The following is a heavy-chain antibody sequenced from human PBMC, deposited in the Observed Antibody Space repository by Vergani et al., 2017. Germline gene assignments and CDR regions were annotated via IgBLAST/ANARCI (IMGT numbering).Heavy chain of an antibody. Sequence: QVQLVESGGGVVQPGRSLRLSCAASGFTFSSYGMHWVRQAPGKGLEWVAVIWYDGSNKYHADSVKGRFTISRDNSKNTLYLQMNSLRAEDTAVYYCARDLAAAAGFDYWGQGTLVTVSS. V-gene: IGHV3-33*01. CDR1: GFTFSSYG. CDR2: IWYDGSNK. CDR3: ARDLAAAAGFDY. J-gene: IGHJ4*02. D-gene: IGHD6-13*01.